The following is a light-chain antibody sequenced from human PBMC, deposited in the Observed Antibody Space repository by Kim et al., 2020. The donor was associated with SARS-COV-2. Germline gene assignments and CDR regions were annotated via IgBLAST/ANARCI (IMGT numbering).Light chain of an antibody. CDR2: DAS. V-gene: IGKV1-5*01. Sequence: IQLTQSPSTLSAAVGDRVTITCRASQSIGGWLAWYQQKPGNAPKLLIYDASSVESGVPSRFSGSGSGAEFTLTISSLQPDDAATYYHQHHSTHPITFGQGTRLEIK. J-gene: IGKJ5*01. CDR3: QHHSTHPIT. CDR1: QSIGGW.